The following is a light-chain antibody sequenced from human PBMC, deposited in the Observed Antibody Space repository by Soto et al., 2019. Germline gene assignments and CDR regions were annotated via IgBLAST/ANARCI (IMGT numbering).Light chain of an antibody. CDR1: SSDVGGYNY. J-gene: IGLJ3*02. CDR2: EVS. Sequence: QSALTQPASVSGSPGQSITISCTGTSSDVGGYNYVSWYQQHSGKAPKLMIYEVSNRPSGVSNRFSGSKSGNTASLTISGLQAEDEADYYCSSYTSGSTRVFGGGTKLTVL. CDR3: SSYTSGSTRV. V-gene: IGLV2-14*01.